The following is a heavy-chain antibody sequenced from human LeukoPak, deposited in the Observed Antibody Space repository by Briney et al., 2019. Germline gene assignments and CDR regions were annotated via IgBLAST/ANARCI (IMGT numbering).Heavy chain of an antibody. V-gene: IGHV3-30-3*01. CDR3: VRPIDNGWGSYYFPY. CDR1: GFSFHYYA. J-gene: IGHJ4*02. Sequence: PGGSLRLSCAASGFSFHYYAMHWVRQAPGNGLEWVAVISYDGTNEYYADSVKGRLTISRDNSKNTLYMQMNSLRPEDTAVYYCVRPIDNGWGSYYFPYWGQGTLVTVSS. CDR2: ISYDGTNE. D-gene: IGHD3-10*01.